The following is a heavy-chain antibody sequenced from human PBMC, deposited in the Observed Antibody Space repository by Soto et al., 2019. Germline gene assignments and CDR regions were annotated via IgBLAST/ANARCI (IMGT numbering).Heavy chain of an antibody. J-gene: IGHJ3*02. D-gene: IGHD3-3*01. CDR3: AKQGEIESIFGVVISSLAAFDI. Sequence: GGSLRLSCAASGFTFSSYGMHWVRQAPGKGLEWVAVISYDGSNKYYADSVKGRFTISRDNSKNTLYLQMSSLRAEDTAVYYCAKQGEIESIFGVVISSLAAFDIWGQGTMVTVSS. CDR1: GFTFSSYG. V-gene: IGHV3-30*18. CDR2: ISYDGSNK.